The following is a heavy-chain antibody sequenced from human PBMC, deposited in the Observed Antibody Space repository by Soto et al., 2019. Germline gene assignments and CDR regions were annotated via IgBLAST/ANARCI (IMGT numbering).Heavy chain of an antibody. Sequence: SETLSLTCTVSGGSIGSSSYYWGWIRQPPGKGLEWIGSIYYSGSTYYNPSLKSRVTISVDTSKNQFSLKLSSVTAADTAVYYCAGVVAAPTFDYWGQGTLVTVSS. D-gene: IGHD2-15*01. CDR1: GGSIGSSSYY. CDR2: IYYSGST. J-gene: IGHJ4*02. CDR3: AGVVAAPTFDY. V-gene: IGHV4-39*01.